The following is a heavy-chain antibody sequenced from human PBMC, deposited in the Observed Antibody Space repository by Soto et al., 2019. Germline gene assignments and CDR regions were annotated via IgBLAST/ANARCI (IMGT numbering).Heavy chain of an antibody. CDR1: GYTFTGYY. CDR3: ARALWNVVVVAANDWFDP. J-gene: IGHJ5*02. Sequence: QVQLVQSGAEVKKPGASVKVSCKASGYTFTGYYMHWVRQAPGQGLEWMGWINPNSGGTNYAQKFQGRVTMTRDTSISTAYMELRRLRSDDTAVYYCARALWNVVVVAANDWFDPWGQGTLVTVSS. CDR2: INPNSGGT. D-gene: IGHD2-15*01. V-gene: IGHV1-2*02.